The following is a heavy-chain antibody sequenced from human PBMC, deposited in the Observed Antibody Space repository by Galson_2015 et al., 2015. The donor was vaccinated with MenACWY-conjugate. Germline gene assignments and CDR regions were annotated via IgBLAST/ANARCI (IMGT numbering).Heavy chain of an antibody. V-gene: IGHV3-21*01. CDR3: ARVGRGSDGYYFEY. Sequence: SLRLSCAASGFTFDTYSVNWVRQAPGKGLGWVSSISSGSTYIYYADSVKGRFTISRDNAKNSLYLHMNSLRAEDTAVYYCARVGRGSDGYYFEYWGQGTQVTVSS. CDR1: GFTFDTYS. CDR2: ISSGSTYI. D-gene: IGHD1-1*01. J-gene: IGHJ4*02.